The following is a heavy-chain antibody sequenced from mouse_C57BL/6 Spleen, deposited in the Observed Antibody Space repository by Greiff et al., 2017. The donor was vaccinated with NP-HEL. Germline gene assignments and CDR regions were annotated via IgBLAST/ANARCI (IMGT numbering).Heavy chain of an antibody. CDR2: IYPGDGDT. D-gene: IGHD4-1*01. CDR3: ARGVWAFDY. J-gene: IGHJ2*01. CDR1: GYAFSSSW. Sequence: LVESGPELVKPGASVKISCKASGYAFSSSWMNWVKQRPGKGLERIGRIYPGDGDTNYNGKFKGKATLTADKSSSTAYMQLSSLTSEDSAVYFCARGVWAFDYWGQGTTLTVSS. V-gene: IGHV1-82*01.